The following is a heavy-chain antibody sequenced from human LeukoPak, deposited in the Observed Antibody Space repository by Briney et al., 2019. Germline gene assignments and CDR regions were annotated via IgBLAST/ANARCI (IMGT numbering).Heavy chain of an antibody. D-gene: IGHD3-22*01. Sequence: GGSLRLSCAASGFTFDDYAMHWVRQAPGKGLEWASGISWNSGSVGYADSVKGRFTISRDNAKNSLYLQMNSLRAEDTALYYCAKAAYYYDSSPYLAYWGQGTLVTVSS. J-gene: IGHJ4*02. V-gene: IGHV3-9*01. CDR1: GFTFDDYA. CDR3: AKAAYYYDSSPYLAY. CDR2: ISWNSGSV.